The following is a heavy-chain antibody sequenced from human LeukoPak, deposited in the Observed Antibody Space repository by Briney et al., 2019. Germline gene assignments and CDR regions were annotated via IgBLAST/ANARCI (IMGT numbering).Heavy chain of an antibody. CDR3: ARGQYYYDYVWGSYRPEDYFDY. Sequence: SVKVSCKASGGTFSSYAISWVRQAPGQGLEWMGGIIPISGTANYAQKFQGRVTITADESTSTAYMELSSLRSEDTAVYYCARGQYYYDYVWGSYRPEDYFDYWGQGTLVTVSS. V-gene: IGHV1-69*13. CDR1: GGTFSSYA. CDR2: IIPISGTA. D-gene: IGHD3-16*02. J-gene: IGHJ4*02.